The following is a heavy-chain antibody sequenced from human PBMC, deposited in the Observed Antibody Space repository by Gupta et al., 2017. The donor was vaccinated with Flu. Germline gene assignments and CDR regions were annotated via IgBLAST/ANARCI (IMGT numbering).Heavy chain of an antibody. Sequence: SYAMSWVRQAPGKGLEWVSGISARGGSTYYADSGRGRSTISRDSSKNTLYLEMNSLRAEDTAVYYCAKPEPSGAYGAFDSWGQGTLVTVSS. V-gene: IGHV3-23*01. CDR1: SYA. CDR3: AKPEPSGAYGAFDS. D-gene: IGHD1-26*01. CDR2: ISARGGST. J-gene: IGHJ4*02.